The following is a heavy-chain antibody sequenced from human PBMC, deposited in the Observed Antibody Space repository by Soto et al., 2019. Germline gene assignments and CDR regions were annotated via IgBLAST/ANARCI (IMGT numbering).Heavy chain of an antibody. CDR1: GYSFTDYH. V-gene: IGHV1-2*04. Sequence: ASVKVSCKASGYSFTDYHIHWVRQAPGQGLEWLGRINPKSGGTSTAQKFQGWVTMTTDTSISTASMELTRLTSDDTAIYYCARGDSTDCSNGVCSFFYDHDMDVWGQGTTVTVSS. CDR2: INPKSGGT. J-gene: IGHJ6*02. D-gene: IGHD2-8*01. CDR3: ARGDSTDCSNGVCSFFYDHDMDV.